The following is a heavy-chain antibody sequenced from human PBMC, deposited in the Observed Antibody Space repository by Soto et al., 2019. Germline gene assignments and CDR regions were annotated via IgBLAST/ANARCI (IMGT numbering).Heavy chain of an antibody. V-gene: IGHV5-51*01. J-gene: IGHJ6*02. CDR3: ARSRRGAYSSGWYSLSGYYNYGIDV. Sequence: GESLKISCKASGYSFSGYWIGWVRQMPGKGLEWMGIIYPGDSDTKYSPSLQGQVTISADTSISTAYLQWTSLKASDTAMYYCARSRRGAYSSGWYSLSGYYNYGIDVWGQGTKVTVSS. CDR1: GYSFSGYW. CDR2: IYPGDSDT. D-gene: IGHD6-19*01.